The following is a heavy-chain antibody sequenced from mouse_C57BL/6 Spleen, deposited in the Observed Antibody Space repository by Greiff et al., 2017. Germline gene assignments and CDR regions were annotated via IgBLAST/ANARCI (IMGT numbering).Heavy chain of an antibody. V-gene: IGHV14-1*01. Sequence: VQLQQSGAELVRPGASVKLSCTASGFNIKDYYMHWVKQRPEQGLEWIGRIDPEDGDTEYAPKFQGKATMTADTSSNTAFLQLSSLTSEDTAVYYSTTLLAGDWFAYWGQGTLVTVSA. CDR2: IDPEDGDT. CDR1: GFNIKDYY. J-gene: IGHJ3*01. D-gene: IGHD1-1*01. CDR3: TTLLAGDWFAY.